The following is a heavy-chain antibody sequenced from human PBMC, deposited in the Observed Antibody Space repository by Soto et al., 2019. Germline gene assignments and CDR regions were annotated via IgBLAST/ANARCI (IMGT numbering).Heavy chain of an antibody. D-gene: IGHD4-17*01. CDR2: ISYDGSNK. V-gene: IGHV3-30-3*01. Sequence: QVQLVESGGGVVQPGRSLRLSCAASGFTFSSYAMHWVRQAPGKGLEWVAVISYDGSNKYYADSVKGRFTISRDNSKNTLYLQINSLRAEDTAVYYCAREDYGGNSGIDYWGQGTLVTVSS. CDR3: AREDYGGNSGIDY. J-gene: IGHJ4*02. CDR1: GFTFSSYA.